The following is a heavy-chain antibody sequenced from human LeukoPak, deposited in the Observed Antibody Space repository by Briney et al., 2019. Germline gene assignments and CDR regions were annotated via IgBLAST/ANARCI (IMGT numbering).Heavy chain of an antibody. V-gene: IGHV3-15*01. CDR3: TTSRGSYDAFDI. Sequence: PGGSLRLSCAASGFTFSNAWMSWVRQAPGKGLEWVGRIKSKTDGGTTDYAAPVKGRFTISRDDSKNTLYLQMNSLKTEDTAVYYCTTSRGSYDAFDIWGQGTMVTVSS. J-gene: IGHJ3*02. D-gene: IGHD1-26*01. CDR2: IKSKTDGGTT. CDR1: GFTFSNAW.